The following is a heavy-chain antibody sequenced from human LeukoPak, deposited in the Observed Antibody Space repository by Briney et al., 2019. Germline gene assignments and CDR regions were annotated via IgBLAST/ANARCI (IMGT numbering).Heavy chain of an antibody. CDR2: INAYKGNT. CDR3: ARDLYYYGSGSYYDVFDV. V-gene: IGHV1-18*01. D-gene: IGHD3-10*01. Sequence: ASVKVSCKASGYTFSTYGISRVRQAPGQGLVWMGCINAYKGNTYYAQKLQGRVTMTTDTSTSTAYMELRSLRSDDTAIYYCARDLYYYGSGSYYDVFDVWGQGTMVTVSS. J-gene: IGHJ3*01. CDR1: GYTFSTYG.